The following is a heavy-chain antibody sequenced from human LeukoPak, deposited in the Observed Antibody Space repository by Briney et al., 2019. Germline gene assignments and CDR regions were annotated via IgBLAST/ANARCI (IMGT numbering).Heavy chain of an antibody. D-gene: IGHD5-18*01. J-gene: IGHJ3*02. Sequence: SVKVSCKASGYTFTSYGISWVRQAPGQGLEWMGWISAYNGNTNYAQKLQGRVTMTTDTSTSTAYMELRSLRSDDTAVYYCARAKRQYSYAPDALDIWGQGTMVTVSS. CDR2: ISAYNGNT. CDR1: GYTFTSYG. V-gene: IGHV1-18*01. CDR3: ARAKRQYSYAPDALDI.